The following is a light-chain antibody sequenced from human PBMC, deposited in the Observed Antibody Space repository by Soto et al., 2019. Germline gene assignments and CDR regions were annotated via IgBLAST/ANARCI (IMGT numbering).Light chain of an antibody. Sequence: DIVMTQSPDSLAVSLGERATIDCKSNQSLLYSSNNKNYLAWYQQKPGQPPKLLIYWASTRESGVPDRFSGSGSGTDFTLTISSLQAEDVAVYYCHQYYTTPWTFGQGTKVEVK. V-gene: IGKV4-1*01. CDR1: QSLLYSSNNKNY. CDR3: HQYYTTPWT. J-gene: IGKJ1*01. CDR2: WAS.